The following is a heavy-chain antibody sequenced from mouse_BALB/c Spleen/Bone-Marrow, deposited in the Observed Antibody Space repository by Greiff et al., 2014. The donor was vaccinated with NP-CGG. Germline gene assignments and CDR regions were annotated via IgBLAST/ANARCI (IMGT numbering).Heavy chain of an antibody. CDR3: ARGAAYGYYRGLAY. CDR2: IYPYNGGT. D-gene: IGHD2-3*01. J-gene: IGHJ3*01. CDR1: GYTFTDYN. V-gene: IGHV1S29*02. Sequence: EVQLVESGPELVKPGASVKISCKASGYTFTDYNMHWVKQSHGKSLEWIGYIYPYNGGTVYKQKFKSKATLTVDNSSSTATMEPRSPTSEDPTIYYSARGAAYGYYRGLAYWGQGTLVTVSA.